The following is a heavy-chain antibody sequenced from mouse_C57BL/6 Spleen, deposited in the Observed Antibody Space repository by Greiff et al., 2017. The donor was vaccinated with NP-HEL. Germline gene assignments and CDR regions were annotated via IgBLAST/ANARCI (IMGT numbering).Heavy chain of an antibody. D-gene: IGHD2-1*01. CDR2: ISDGGSYT. Sequence: VQLKESGGGLVKPGGSLKLSCAASGFTFSSYAMSWVRQTPEKRLEWVATISDGGSYTYYPDNVKGRFTISRDNAKNNLYLQMSHLKSEDTAMYYCAREGGVYYGNLAWFAYWGQGTLVTVSA. CDR3: AREGGVYYGNLAWFAY. CDR1: GFTFSSYA. V-gene: IGHV5-4*01. J-gene: IGHJ3*01.